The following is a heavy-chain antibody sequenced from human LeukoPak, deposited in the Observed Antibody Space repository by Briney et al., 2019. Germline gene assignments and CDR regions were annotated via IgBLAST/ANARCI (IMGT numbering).Heavy chain of an antibody. Sequence: ASVKVSYKASGYTFTSYGISWVRQAPGQGLEWMGWISAYNGNTNYAQKLQGRVTMTTDTSTSTAYMELRSLRSDDTAVYYCARGTPGGRFVLMVPNDYYYYYMDVWGKGTTVTVSS. D-gene: IGHD2-8*01. J-gene: IGHJ6*03. CDR1: GYTFTSYG. CDR2: ISAYNGNT. V-gene: IGHV1-18*01. CDR3: ARGTPGGRFVLMVPNDYYYYYMDV.